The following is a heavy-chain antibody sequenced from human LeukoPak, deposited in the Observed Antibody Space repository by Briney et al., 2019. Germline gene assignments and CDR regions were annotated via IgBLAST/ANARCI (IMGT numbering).Heavy chain of an antibody. CDR3: AGVGATQGFDY. V-gene: IGHV3-48*03. J-gene: IGHJ4*02. CDR1: GFTFSSYE. D-gene: IGHD3-16*01. CDR2: ISSSGSTI. Sequence: GGSLRLSCAASGFTFSSYEMNWVRQAPGKGLEWVSYISSSGSTIYYADSMKGRFTISRDNAKNSLYLQMNSLRAEDTAVYYCAGVGATQGFDYWGQGTLVTVSS.